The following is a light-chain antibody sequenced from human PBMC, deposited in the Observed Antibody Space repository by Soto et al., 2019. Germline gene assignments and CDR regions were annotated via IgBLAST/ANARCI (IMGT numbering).Light chain of an antibody. Sequence: EIVLTQSPGTLSLSPGERATLSCRASQSVSSSYLAWYQQKPGQAPRLLIYGASSRATGIPDRFSGSGSGTDFTLTISRLELVDFPVYYCQQYGGSPLTFGGGTKVEIK. J-gene: IGKJ4*01. CDR2: GAS. V-gene: IGKV3-20*01. CDR3: QQYGGSPLT. CDR1: QSVSSSY.